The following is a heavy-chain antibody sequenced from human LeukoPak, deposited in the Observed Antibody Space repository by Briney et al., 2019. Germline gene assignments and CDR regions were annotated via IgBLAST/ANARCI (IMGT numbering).Heavy chain of an antibody. D-gene: IGHD5-12*01. CDR2: INHSGST. J-gene: IGHJ3*02. Sequence: PSETLSLTCAVCGGSFSGYYWSWIRQPPGKGLEWIGEINHSGSTNYNPSLKSRVTISVDTSKNQFSLKLSSVTAADTAVYYCARERRDGYNWDAFDIWGQGTMVTVSS. CDR1: GGSFSGYY. CDR3: ARERRDGYNWDAFDI. V-gene: IGHV4-34*01.